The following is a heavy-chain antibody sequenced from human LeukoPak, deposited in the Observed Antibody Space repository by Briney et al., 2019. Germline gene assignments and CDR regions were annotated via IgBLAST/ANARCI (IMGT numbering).Heavy chain of an antibody. D-gene: IGHD3-22*01. Sequence: SDTLSLTCTVSGGSISSSSYYWGWIRQPPGKGLEWIGSIYYSWSTYYKPSLKSRVTISVDTSKNQFSLKLSSVTAADTAVYYCARVEIYYDSSGYYWDNYYYYYYMDVWGKGTTVTVSS. J-gene: IGHJ6*03. CDR1: GGSISSSSYY. V-gene: IGHV4-39*07. CDR3: ARVEIYYDSSGYYWDNYYYYYYMDV. CDR2: IYYSWST.